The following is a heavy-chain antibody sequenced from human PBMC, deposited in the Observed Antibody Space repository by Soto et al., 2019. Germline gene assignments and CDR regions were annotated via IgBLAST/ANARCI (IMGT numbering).Heavy chain of an antibody. V-gene: IGHV4-59*01. CDR3: ARDRDGMHV. CDR1: DCALSRYC. CDR2: IYYSGST. Sequence: SDTLSLTCTVSDCALSRYCWSWIRQPPGKGLEWIGYIYYSGSTNYNPSLKSRVTISVDTSKNQFSLKLSSVTAADTAVYYCARDRDGMHVWGQGTTVTVSS. J-gene: IGHJ6*02. D-gene: IGHD3-10*01.